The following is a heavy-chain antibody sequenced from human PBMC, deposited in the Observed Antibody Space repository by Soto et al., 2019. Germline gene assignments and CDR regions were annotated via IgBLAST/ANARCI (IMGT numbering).Heavy chain of an antibody. J-gene: IGHJ5*02. CDR2: IFYLGSS. Sequence: SETLSLTCTVSADSIISSDFYWGWVRQPPGKGLDWIGSIFYLGSSYYNPSLKSRVTMSVDTSKNQFSLRLRSVTAADTALYFCARHSLALRKNNWYDPWGQGIMVTVSS. CDR3: ARHSLALRKNNWYDP. D-gene: IGHD3-3*02. V-gene: IGHV4-39*01. CDR1: ADSIISSDFY.